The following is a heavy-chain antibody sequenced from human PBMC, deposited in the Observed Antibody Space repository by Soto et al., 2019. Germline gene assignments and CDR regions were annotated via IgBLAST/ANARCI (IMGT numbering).Heavy chain of an antibody. CDR3: AKDRARYCGGGSCYSIFDS. CDR2: ISYDGSNK. Sequence: GGSLRLSCAASGFTFNSYGMHWVRQAPGKGLEWVAVISYDGSNKYYADSVKGRFTISRDNSKNTLYLQMNSLRAEDTAVYYCAKDRARYCGGGSCYSIFDSWGQGTLVTVSS. V-gene: IGHV3-30*18. CDR1: GFTFNSYG. J-gene: IGHJ4*02. D-gene: IGHD2-15*01.